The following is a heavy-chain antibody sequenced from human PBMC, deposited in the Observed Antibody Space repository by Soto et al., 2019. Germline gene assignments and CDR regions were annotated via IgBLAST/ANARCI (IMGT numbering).Heavy chain of an antibody. CDR1: GGSISSGDYY. Sequence: LSLTCTVSGGSISSGDYYWSWIRQPPGKGLEWIGYIYYSGSTYYNPSLKSRVTISVDTSKNQFSLKLSSVTAADTAVYYCATDSQGLNWFDPWGQGTLVTVSS. CDR3: ATDSQGLNWFDP. V-gene: IGHV4-30-4*01. J-gene: IGHJ5*02. D-gene: IGHD2-15*01. CDR2: IYYSGST.